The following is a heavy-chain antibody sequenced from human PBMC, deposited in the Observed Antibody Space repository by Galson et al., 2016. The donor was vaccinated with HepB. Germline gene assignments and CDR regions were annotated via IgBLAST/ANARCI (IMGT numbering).Heavy chain of an antibody. V-gene: IGHV3-23*01. CDR2: ISENSAKT. J-gene: IGHJ4*02. CDR1: GFTFSTYA. Sequence: SLRLSCAASGFTFSTYAMIWVRRAPGKGLEWLSTISENSAKTYYADSVKGRFTVSRDNSKNTLYLQINSLRGEDTALYYCAQYAAGSQFYWGRGTLVTVSS. D-gene: IGHD1-26*01. CDR3: AQYAAGSQFY.